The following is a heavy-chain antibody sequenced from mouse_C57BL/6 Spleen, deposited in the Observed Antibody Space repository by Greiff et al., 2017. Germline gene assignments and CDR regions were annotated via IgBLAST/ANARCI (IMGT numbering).Heavy chain of an antibody. CDR1: GYTFTDYE. V-gene: IGHV1-15*01. CDR3: TSSDYDWFAD. J-gene: IGHJ3*01. Sequence: QVQLQQSGAELVRPGASVTLSCKASGYTFTDYEMHWVKQTPVHGLEWIGAIDPETGGTAYNQKFKGKAILTADKSSSTAYMELRSLTSEDSAVYYCTSSDYDWFADWGQGTLVTVSA. CDR2: IDPETGGT. D-gene: IGHD2-4*01.